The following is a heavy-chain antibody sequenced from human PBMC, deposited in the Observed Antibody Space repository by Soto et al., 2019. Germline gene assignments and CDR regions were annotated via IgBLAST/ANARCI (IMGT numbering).Heavy chain of an antibody. Sequence: QVQLVQSGAEVKKSGASVKVSCKASGYTFTSYGISWVRQGPGQGLEWMGWISAYNGNTNYAQKLQGRVTMTTDTSSSTAYMELRSLRSDDTAVYYCARAYYYDKGGYAFDIWGQGTMVTVSS. CDR3: ARAYYYDKGGYAFDI. CDR2: ISAYNGNT. CDR1: GYTFTSYG. V-gene: IGHV1-18*01. D-gene: IGHD3-22*01. J-gene: IGHJ3*02.